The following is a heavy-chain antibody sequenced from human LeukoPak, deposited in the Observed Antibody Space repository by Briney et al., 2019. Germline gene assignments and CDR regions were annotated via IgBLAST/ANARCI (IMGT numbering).Heavy chain of an antibody. V-gene: IGHV3-21*01. J-gene: IGHJ6*02. D-gene: IGHD1-26*01. Sequence: GGSLRLSCTASGFTFSGYSMNWIRQAPGKGLEWVSSFGTRSTSVYHAGSVKGRFAISRDNAKNSLYLQMNSLRAEDTAVYYCAAERGGSYFDYYYYGMDVWGQGTTVTVSS. CDR3: AAERGGSYFDYYYYGMDV. CDR2: FGTRSTSV. CDR1: GFTFSGYS.